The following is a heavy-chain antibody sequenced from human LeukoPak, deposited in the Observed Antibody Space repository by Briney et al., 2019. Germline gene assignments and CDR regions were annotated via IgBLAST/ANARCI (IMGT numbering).Heavy chain of an antibody. CDR1: GGSISSTSYY. CDR2: IYHSGTT. Sequence: SETLSLTCTVSGGSISSTSYYWGWIRQPPGKGLECIGSIYHSGTTYDNPSLKSRVAISVDTSKNQFSLKLSSVTAADTAVYYRARLTVATRDRHFDYWGQGTLVTVSS. J-gene: IGHJ4*02. V-gene: IGHV4-39*01. CDR3: ARLTVATRDRHFDY. D-gene: IGHD5-12*01.